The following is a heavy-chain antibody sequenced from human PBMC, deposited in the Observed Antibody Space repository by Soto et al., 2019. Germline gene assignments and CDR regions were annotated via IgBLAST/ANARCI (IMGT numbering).Heavy chain of an antibody. CDR2: MWADGSNR. V-gene: IGHV3-33*01. D-gene: IGHD1-26*01. J-gene: IGHJ4*02. CDR1: AFTFSSSA. Sequence: QVQLVESGGGVVQPGRSLRLSCTASAFTFSSSAMHWVRQAPGKGLEWVAVMWADGSNRHYADSVKGRFTISRDNSKNTLYLQMNSLRAEDTAVYYCASPIFPREWEVVGHWGQGTLVTVSS. CDR3: ASPIFPREWEVVGH.